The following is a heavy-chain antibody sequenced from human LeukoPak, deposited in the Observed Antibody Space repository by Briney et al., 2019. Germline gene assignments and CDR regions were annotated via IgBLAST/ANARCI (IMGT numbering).Heavy chain of an antibody. CDR1: GFTFSSYS. CDR3: AKGLTRWRFDY. CDR2: ISGSGGST. D-gene: IGHD1-1*01. J-gene: IGHJ4*02. Sequence: GGSLRLSCAASGFTFSSYSMNWVRQAPGKGLEWVSAISGSGGSTYYADSVKGRFTISRDNSKNTLYLQMNSLRAEDTAVYYCAKGLTRWRFDYWGQGTLVTVSS. V-gene: IGHV3-23*01.